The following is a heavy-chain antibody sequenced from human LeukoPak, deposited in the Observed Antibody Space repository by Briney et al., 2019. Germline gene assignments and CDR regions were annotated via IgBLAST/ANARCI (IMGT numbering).Heavy chain of an antibody. D-gene: IGHD4-17*01. V-gene: IGHV3-48*03. CDR1: GFTFNIYE. CDR3: ARGLGSGDYVANAFDF. J-gene: IGHJ3*01. Sequence: PGGSLRLSCAASGFTFNIYEMNWVRQAPGKGLEWISYISSDRNIIYYADSMKGRFTISRDNAKKSVYLHMSRLRAEDTAVYYCARGLGSGDYVANAFDFWGRGTTVSVS. CDR2: ISSDRNII.